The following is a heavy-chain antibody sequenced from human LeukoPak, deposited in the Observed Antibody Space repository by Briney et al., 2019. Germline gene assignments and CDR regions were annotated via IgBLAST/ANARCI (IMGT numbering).Heavy chain of an antibody. CDR2: ISWNSRSI. Sequence: GGSLRLSCAASGFTFDDYAMYWVRHAPGKGLERVSGISWNSRSIAYADSVKGRFTISRDNAKNSLYLQMNSLRAEDMALYYCAKEGSSWSTFDYWGQGTLVTVSS. CDR3: AKEGSSWSTFDY. J-gene: IGHJ4*02. D-gene: IGHD6-13*01. V-gene: IGHV3-9*03. CDR1: GFTFDDYA.